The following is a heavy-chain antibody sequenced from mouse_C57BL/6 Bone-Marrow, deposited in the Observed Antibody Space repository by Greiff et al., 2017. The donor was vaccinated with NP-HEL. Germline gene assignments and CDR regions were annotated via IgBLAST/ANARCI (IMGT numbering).Heavy chain of an antibody. CDR3: ARLGTGSYYYAMDY. D-gene: IGHD4-1*01. Sequence: EVQGVESGGGLVKPGGSLKLSCAASGFTFSDYGMHWVRQAPEKGLEWVAYISSGSSTIYYADTVKGRFTIARDNAKNTPFMQMTSLRSEDTAMYYCARLGTGSYYYAMDYWGQGTSVTVSS. CDR1: GFTFSDYG. J-gene: IGHJ4*01. CDR2: ISSGSSTI. V-gene: IGHV5-17*01.